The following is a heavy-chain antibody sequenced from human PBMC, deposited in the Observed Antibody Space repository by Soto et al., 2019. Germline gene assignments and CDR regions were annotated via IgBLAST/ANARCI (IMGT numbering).Heavy chain of an antibody. V-gene: IGHV1-2*04. J-gene: IGHJ6*03. CDR3: ARGYQLRPQNPTANYYYYYYYMDV. CDR2: INPNSGGT. Sequence: ASVKVSCKASGYTFTGYYMHWVRQAPGQGLEWMGWINPNSGGTNYAQKFQGWVTMTRETSISTAYMELSRLRSDDTAVYYWARGYQLRPQNPTANYYYYYYYMDVWGKGTTVTVSS. D-gene: IGHD2-2*01. CDR1: GYTFTGYY.